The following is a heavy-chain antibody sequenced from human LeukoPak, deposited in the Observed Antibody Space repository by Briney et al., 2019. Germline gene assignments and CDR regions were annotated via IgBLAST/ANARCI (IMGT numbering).Heavy chain of an antibody. CDR3: ATLPGYSSG. CDR1: GGSFSGYY. V-gene: IGHV4-34*01. Sequence: SETLSLTCAAYGGSFSGYYWSWIRQPPGKGLEWIGEINHSGSTNYNPSLKSRVTISVDTSKNQFSLRLSSVTAADTAVYYCATLPGYSSGWGQGTLVTVSS. CDR2: INHSGST. D-gene: IGHD6-19*01. J-gene: IGHJ4*02.